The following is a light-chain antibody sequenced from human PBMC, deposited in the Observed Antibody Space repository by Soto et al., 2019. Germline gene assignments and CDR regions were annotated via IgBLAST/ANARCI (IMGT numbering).Light chain of an antibody. CDR2: DAS. V-gene: IGKV3-11*01. Sequence: EIVLTQSPATLSLSPGEGATLSCRASQSVSSYLAWYQQKPGQDPRLLIYDASNRATGIPARFSGSGSGTDFTLTISSLEPEDFAVYYCQQRSNWPPTTFGQGTKVDIK. J-gene: IGKJ1*01. CDR1: QSVSSY. CDR3: QQRSNWPPTT.